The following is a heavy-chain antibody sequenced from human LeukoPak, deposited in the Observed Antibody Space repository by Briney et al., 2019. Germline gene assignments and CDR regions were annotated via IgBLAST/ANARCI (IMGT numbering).Heavy chain of an antibody. Sequence: EASVKVSCKASGYAFTSYGISWVRQAPGQGLEWMGWISAYNGNTNYAQKLQGRVTMTTDTSTSTAYMELRSLRSDDTAVYYCARVRQWLSRDAFDIWGQGTMVTVSS. V-gene: IGHV1-18*01. CDR3: ARVRQWLSRDAFDI. CDR2: ISAYNGNT. D-gene: IGHD6-19*01. CDR1: GYAFTSYG. J-gene: IGHJ3*02.